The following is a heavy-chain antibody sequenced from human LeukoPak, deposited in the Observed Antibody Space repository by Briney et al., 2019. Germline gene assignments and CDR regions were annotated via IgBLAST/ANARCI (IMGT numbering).Heavy chain of an antibody. Sequence: PGGSLRLSCAASGFTFSSYAMSWVRQAPGKGLEWVSAISGSGGSTYYADSVKGRFTISRDNSKNTLYLQMNSLRAEDTAVYYCAKDKEPYLTLRFLEWPFDYWGQGTLVTVSS. J-gene: IGHJ4*02. CDR2: ISGSGGST. CDR3: AKDKEPYLTLRFLEWPFDY. D-gene: IGHD3-3*01. V-gene: IGHV3-23*01. CDR1: GFTFSSYA.